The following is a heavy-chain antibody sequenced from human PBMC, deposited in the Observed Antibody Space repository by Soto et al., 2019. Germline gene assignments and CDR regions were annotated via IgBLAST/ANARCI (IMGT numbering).Heavy chain of an antibody. V-gene: IGHV1-69*13. J-gene: IGHJ6*02. D-gene: IGHD2-15*01. CDR3: ARGYCSGGNCYSGMDV. Sequence: SVKVSSKSSGHTFSSHSINWVRQAPGQGLEWMGGIIPISGTAYYAQKFQGRVTITADEPTSTAFMELSSLKSEDTAVFYCARGYCSGGNCYSGMDVWGQGNMVTVAS. CDR1: GHTFSSHS. CDR2: IIPISGTA.